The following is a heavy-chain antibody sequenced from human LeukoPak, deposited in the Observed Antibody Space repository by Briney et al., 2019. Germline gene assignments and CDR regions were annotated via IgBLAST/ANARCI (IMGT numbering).Heavy chain of an antibody. CDR1: GFTFSSYW. J-gene: IGHJ6*02. Sequence: GGSLRLSCAASGFTFSSYWIHWVRQAPGKGLVWVSRFSNDEGRTVYADSVKGRFTISRDNAKNTLYLQMDSLRADDTAVYYCARDYYYGLDVWGQGTTVTVSS. V-gene: IGHV3-74*01. CDR2: FSNDEGRT. CDR3: ARDYYYGLDV.